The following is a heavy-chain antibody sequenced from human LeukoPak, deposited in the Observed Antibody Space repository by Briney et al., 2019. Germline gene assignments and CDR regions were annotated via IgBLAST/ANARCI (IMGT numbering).Heavy chain of an antibody. CDR1: GVTSISNA. Sequence: GGALRLSCAASGVTSISNAMSWGRQAPGEGLEGGSAIIGSGGSTYYADSVKGRFTISRDNSKNTLYLQRISMRAADTAVYYCAPQPPYYYDSSGSFAYWGQGTLVTVSS. V-gene: IGHV3-23*01. J-gene: IGHJ4*02. D-gene: IGHD3-22*01. CDR3: APQPPYYYDSSGSFAY. CDR2: IIGSGGST.